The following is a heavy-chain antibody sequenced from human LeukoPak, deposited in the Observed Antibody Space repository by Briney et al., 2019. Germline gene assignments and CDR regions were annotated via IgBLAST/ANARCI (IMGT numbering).Heavy chain of an antibody. Sequence: GGSLRLSCAVSGFSLSSYLMSWVRQAPGKGLEWVSAISGSGDDTYYADSVKGRFTISRDKSKNTLYLQMNSLRAEDTALYYCATRITMVRGDLYWGQGTLVTVSS. J-gene: IGHJ4*02. CDR2: ISGSGDDT. D-gene: IGHD3-10*01. V-gene: IGHV3-23*01. CDR1: GFSLSSYL. CDR3: ATRITMVRGDLY.